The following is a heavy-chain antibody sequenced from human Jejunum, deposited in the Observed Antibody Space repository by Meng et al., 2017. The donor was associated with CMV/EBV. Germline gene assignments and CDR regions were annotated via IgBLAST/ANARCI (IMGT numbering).Heavy chain of an antibody. CDR3: TAVGGPTASVF. J-gene: IGHJ4*02. D-gene: IGHD1-26*01. V-gene: IGHV3-15*01. CDR1: GYTFSDAW. CDR2: IKNKVDGGAT. Sequence: CVASGYTFSDAWMSWVRQAPEEGLEWVGRIKNKVDGGATDYPEPVKGRFTISRDDSKNTLYLQMNSLKTDDTAVYYCTAVGGPTASVFWGQGTLVTVSS.